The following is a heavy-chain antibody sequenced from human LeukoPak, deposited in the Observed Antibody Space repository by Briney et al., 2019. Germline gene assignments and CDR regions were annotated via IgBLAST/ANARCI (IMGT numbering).Heavy chain of an antibody. CDR3: ARSSGTFWGYYFPLDF. D-gene: IGHD3-3*01. J-gene: IGHJ4*02. Sequence: GGSLRLSCAASGFTFSSYWMSWVRQAPGKGLEWVANIKQDGSEKYYVDSVKGRFTISRDNAKNSLYLQMNSLRAEDTAVYYCARSSGTFWGYYFPLDFWGQGTLVTVSS. CDR2: IKQDGSEK. CDR1: GFTFSSYW. V-gene: IGHV3-7*01.